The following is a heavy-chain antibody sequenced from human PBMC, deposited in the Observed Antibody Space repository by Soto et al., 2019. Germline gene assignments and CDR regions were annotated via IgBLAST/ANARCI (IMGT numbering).Heavy chain of an antibody. J-gene: IGHJ5*02. Sequence: QVQLVQSGAEVKKPGASVKVSCKASGYTFTSYDINWVRQATGQGFEYLGWMNPNSGNTGYVKKFQGRVTMTRDTCMSTAYMERSSLRSEDTAVYSCASVITYGDYSRWFDPWGPGTLVTVSS. V-gene: IGHV1-8*01. D-gene: IGHD4-17*01. CDR1: GYTFTSYD. CDR3: ASVITYGDYSRWFDP. CDR2: MNPNSGNT.